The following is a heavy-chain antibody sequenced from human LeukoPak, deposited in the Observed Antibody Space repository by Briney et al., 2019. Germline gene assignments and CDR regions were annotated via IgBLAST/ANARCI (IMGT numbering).Heavy chain of an antibody. Sequence: KPSETLSLTCTVSGGSIYISNYFWAWIRQPPGKGLEWIGTISYSASTYYNPSLKSRVTISADTSKTQFSLKLSSVTAADTAVYYCARGAALVTDKYFDYWGHGTLVTVSS. V-gene: IGHV4-39*07. CDR2: ISYSAST. J-gene: IGHJ4*01. D-gene: IGHD5-18*01. CDR3: ARGAALVTDKYFDY. CDR1: GGSIYISNYF.